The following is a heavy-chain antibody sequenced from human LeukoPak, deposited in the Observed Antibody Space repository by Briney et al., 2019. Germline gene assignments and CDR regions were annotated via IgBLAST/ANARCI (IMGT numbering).Heavy chain of an antibody. V-gene: IGHV3-48*01. CDR3: ARYNSGSSHYYFDY. Sequence: GGSLRLSCAASGFTFSSYGMHWVRQAPGKGLEWVSYISSSSSTIYYADSVKGRFTISRDNSKNTLYLQMNSLRAEDTAVYYCARYNSGSSHYYFDYWGQGTLVTVSS. D-gene: IGHD1-26*01. J-gene: IGHJ4*02. CDR2: ISSSSSTI. CDR1: GFTFSSYG.